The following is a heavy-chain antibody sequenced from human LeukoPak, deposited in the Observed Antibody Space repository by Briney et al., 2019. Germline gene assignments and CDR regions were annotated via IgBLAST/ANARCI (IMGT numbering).Heavy chain of an antibody. CDR1: RLTVSSNY. CDR3: ASASGGNSFFDY. CDR2: IYSGGST. V-gene: IGHV3-53*01. Sequence: GGSLRLSCVVSRLTVSSNYMSWVRQAPGKGLECVSVIYSGGSTYYADSVKGRFTISRDNSKNTLYLQMNSLRAEDTAVYYCASASGGNSFFDYWGQGTLVTVSS. J-gene: IGHJ4*02. D-gene: IGHD4-23*01.